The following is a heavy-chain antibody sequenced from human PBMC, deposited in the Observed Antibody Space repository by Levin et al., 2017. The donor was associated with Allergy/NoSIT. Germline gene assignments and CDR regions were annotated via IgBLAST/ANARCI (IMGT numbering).Heavy chain of an antibody. Sequence: KISCKASGGTFSSYAISWVRQAPGQGLEWMGGIIPIFGTANYAQKFQGRVTITADKSTSTAYMELSSLRSEDTAVYYCARASLGMATMGYYYYGMDVWGQGTTVTVSS. J-gene: IGHJ6*02. D-gene: IGHD5-24*01. CDR3: ARASLGMATMGYYYYGMDV. CDR1: GGTFSSYA. V-gene: IGHV1-69*06. CDR2: IIPIFGTA.